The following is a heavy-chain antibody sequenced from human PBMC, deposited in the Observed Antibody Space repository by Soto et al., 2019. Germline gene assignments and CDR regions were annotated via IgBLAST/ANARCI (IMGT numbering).Heavy chain of an antibody. J-gene: IGHJ6*02. CDR1: GFTFSSYG. CDR3: AKDVLRFLEWLAFYGMDV. CDR2: ISYDGRNN. Sequence: QVQLVESGGGVVQPGRSLRLSCAASGFTFSSYGMHWVRQAPGKGLEWVAVISYDGRNNYYADSVKGRFTISRENSKNTLYLQMNSLRAEDTAVYYCAKDVLRFLEWLAFYGMDVWGQGTTVTVSS. D-gene: IGHD3-3*01. V-gene: IGHV3-30*18.